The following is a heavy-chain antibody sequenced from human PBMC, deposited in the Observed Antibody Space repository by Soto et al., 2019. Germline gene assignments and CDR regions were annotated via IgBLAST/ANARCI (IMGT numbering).Heavy chain of an antibody. V-gene: IGHV3-74*01. CDR1: GFTFRRYW. CDR3: VSLVERSDIAFDI. J-gene: IGHJ3*02. D-gene: IGHD6-6*01. Sequence: EVQLVESGGGLVQPGGSLRLSCAASGFTFRRYWMHWVRQASGKGLVWVSRINGDGSSTSYADSVKGRFSVSRDNAKNTLYLQMNSLRVEDTAVYYCVSLVERSDIAFDIWGQGTMVTVS. CDR2: INGDGSST.